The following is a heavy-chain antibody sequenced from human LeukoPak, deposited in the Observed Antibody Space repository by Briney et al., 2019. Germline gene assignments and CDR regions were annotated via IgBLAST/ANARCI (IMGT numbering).Heavy chain of an antibody. J-gene: IGHJ6*03. D-gene: IGHD4-11*01. Sequence: SETLSLTCTVSGDSISSYYWSWIRQPPGKGLEWIGYIYYSGSTNHNPSLKSRVTISVDTSKNQFSLKLSSVTAADTAVYYCARAAVTYYYYYYMDVWGKGTTVTVSS. V-gene: IGHV4-59*01. CDR3: ARAAVTYYYYYYMDV. CDR1: GDSISSYY. CDR2: IYYSGST.